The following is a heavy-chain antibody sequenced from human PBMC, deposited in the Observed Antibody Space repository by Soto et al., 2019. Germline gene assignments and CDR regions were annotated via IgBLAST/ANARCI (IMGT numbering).Heavy chain of an antibody. V-gene: IGHV4-34*01. CDR1: GGSFSGYC. Sequence: SETLSLTCAVYGGSFSGYCWSWIRQPPGKGLEWIGEINHSGSTNYNPSLKSRVTISVDTSKNQFSLKLSSVTAADTAVYYCARQYCSGGSCYSDYFDYWGQGTLVTVSS. J-gene: IGHJ4*02. D-gene: IGHD2-15*01. CDR2: INHSGST. CDR3: ARQYCSGGSCYSDYFDY.